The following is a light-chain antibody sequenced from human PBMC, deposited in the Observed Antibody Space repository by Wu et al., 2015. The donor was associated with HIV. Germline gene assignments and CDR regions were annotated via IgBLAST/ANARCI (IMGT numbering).Light chain of an antibody. J-gene: IGKJ1*01. CDR3: QKYNTAPWT. V-gene: IGKV1-27*01. Sequence: VETXVTITCRASESLSDRLACTQQKPGKPPKVLIYAASTLQSGVPSRFSGSGSGTDFTLTISSLQPEDVATYYCQKYNTAPWTFGQGTKVEMK. CDR1: ESLSDR. CDR2: AAS.